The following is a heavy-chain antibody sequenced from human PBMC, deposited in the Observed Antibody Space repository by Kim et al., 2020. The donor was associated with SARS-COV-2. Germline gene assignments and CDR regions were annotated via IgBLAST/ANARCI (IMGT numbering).Heavy chain of an antibody. CDR3: ARDIKYSSGWYGSLDY. CDR2: IIPIFGTA. V-gene: IGHV1-69*13. J-gene: IGHJ4*02. Sequence: SVKVSCKASGGTFSSYAISWVRQAPGQGLEWMGGIIPIFGTANYAQKFQGRVTITADESTSTAYMELSSLRSEDTAVYYCARDIKYSSGWYGSLDYWGQGTLVTVSS. D-gene: IGHD6-19*01. CDR1: GGTFSSYA.